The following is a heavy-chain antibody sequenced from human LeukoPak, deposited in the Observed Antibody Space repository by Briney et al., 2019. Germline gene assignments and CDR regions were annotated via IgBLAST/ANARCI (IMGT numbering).Heavy chain of an antibody. CDR2: IKRKTEGGTA. Sequence: GSLRLSCAASGFTFSNAWMSWVRQAPGKGLEWVGRIKRKTEGGTADYAVPLKGRFTISRDDSKNTLYLQINSLKIEDTAVYYCATDLLDYWGQGALVTVSS. V-gene: IGHV3-15*01. D-gene: IGHD2-15*01. CDR3: ATDLLDY. J-gene: IGHJ4*02. CDR1: GFTFSNAW.